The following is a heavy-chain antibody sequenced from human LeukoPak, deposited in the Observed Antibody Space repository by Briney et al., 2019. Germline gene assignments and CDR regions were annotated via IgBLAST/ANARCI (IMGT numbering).Heavy chain of an antibody. V-gene: IGHV1-18*04. Sequence: ASVKVSCKASGYTFTGYYMHWVRQAPGQGLEWMGWISAYNGSTNYAQKLQGRVTMTTDTSTSTAYMELRSLRSDDTAVYYCARDEGVPRHWGQGTLVTVSS. CDR1: GYTFTGYY. D-gene: IGHD3-10*01. J-gene: IGHJ1*01. CDR2: ISAYNGST. CDR3: ARDEGVPRH.